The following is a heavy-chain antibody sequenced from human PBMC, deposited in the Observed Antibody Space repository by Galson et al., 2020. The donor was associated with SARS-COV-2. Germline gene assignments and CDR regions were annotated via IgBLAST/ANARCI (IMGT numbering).Heavy chain of an antibody. Sequence: SETLSLTCAVSGGSISSSNWWSWVRQPPGKGLEWIGEIYHSGSTNYNPSLKSRVTISVDKSKNQFSLKLSSVTAADTAVYYCAREGAAPYYYYYMDVWGKGTTVTVSS. CDR2: IYHSGST. J-gene: IGHJ6*03. D-gene: IGHD6-6*01. V-gene: IGHV4-4*02. CDR1: GGSISSSNW. CDR3: AREGAAPYYYYYMDV.